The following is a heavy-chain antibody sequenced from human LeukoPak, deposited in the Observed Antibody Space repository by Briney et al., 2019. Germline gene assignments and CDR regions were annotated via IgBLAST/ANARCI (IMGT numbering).Heavy chain of an antibody. J-gene: IGHJ5*02. CDR2: IYHSGRT. Sequence: SETLSLTCTVSGYSISSGYYWGWIRQPPGKGLEWIGSIYHSGRTFYNPSLKSRVTISVDTSKNQFSLKLSSVTAADTAVYYCARLELAAAGSRWFDPWGQGTLVTVSS. V-gene: IGHV4-38-2*02. CDR1: GYSISSGYY. D-gene: IGHD6-13*01. CDR3: ARLELAAAGSRWFDP.